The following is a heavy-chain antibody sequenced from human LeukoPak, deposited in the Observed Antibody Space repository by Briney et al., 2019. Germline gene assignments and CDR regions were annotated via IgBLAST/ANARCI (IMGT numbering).Heavy chain of an antibody. V-gene: IGHV1-18*01. CDR3: ARERGGRECSGGSCYYFDY. D-gene: IGHD2-15*01. Sequence: ASVKVSCKASGYTFTSYGTSWVRQAPGQGLEWMGWISAYNGNTNYAQKLQGRVTMTTDTSTSTAYMELRSLRSDDTAVYYCARERGGRECSGGSCYYFDYWGQGTLVTVSS. CDR1: GYTFTSYG. J-gene: IGHJ4*02. CDR2: ISAYNGNT.